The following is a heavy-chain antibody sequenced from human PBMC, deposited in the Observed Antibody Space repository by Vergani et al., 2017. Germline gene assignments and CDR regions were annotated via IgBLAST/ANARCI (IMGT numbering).Heavy chain of an antibody. V-gene: IGHV3-33*01. Sequence: QVQLVESEGGVVQPGRSLTLSCVASGFTFSSHGMHWVRQAPGKGLEWVAVIWYDGSNKYYGDSVKGRFTISRDNAKNSLYLQMNSLRAEDTAVYYCARDRVILVRSGSYYNWFDPWGQGTLVTVSS. CDR3: ARDRVILVRSGSYYNWFDP. CDR2: IWYDGSNK. CDR1: GFTFSSHG. D-gene: IGHD3-10*01. J-gene: IGHJ5*02.